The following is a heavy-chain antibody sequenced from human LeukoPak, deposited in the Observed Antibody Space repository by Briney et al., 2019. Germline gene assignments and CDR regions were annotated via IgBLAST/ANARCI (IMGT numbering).Heavy chain of an antibody. CDR1: AFTFSTYW. CDR3: ARGGFAPDC. V-gene: IGHV3-7*04. J-gene: IGHJ4*02. CDR2: IKEDGSEK. Sequence: PGGSLRLSCAASAFTFSTYWMSWVRQAPGKGLEWVASIKEDGSEKYYLDSVKGRFTISRDNAKDSLYLQMNSLRAEDTAVYCCARGGFAPDCWGQGTLVTVST.